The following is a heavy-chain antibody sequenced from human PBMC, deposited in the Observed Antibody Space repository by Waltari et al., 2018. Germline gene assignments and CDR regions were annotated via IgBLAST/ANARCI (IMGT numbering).Heavy chain of an antibody. CDR1: GFTFSSYG. Sequence: QVQLVESGGGVVQPGRSLRLSCAASGFTFSSYGMHWVRQAPGKGLEWVAVIWYDGSNKYYADSVKGRFTISRDNSKNTLYLQMNSLRAEDTAVYYCAREYSSSLYYYYYYGMDVWDQGP. J-gene: IGHJ6*02. D-gene: IGHD6-13*01. CDR3: AREYSSSLYYYYYYGMDV. V-gene: IGHV3-33*01. CDR2: IWYDGSNK.